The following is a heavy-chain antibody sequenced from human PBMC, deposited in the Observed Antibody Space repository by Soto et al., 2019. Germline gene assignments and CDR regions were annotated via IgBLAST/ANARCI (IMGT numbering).Heavy chain of an antibody. J-gene: IGHJ6*02. V-gene: IGHV1-18*04. D-gene: IGHD2-2*01. CDR1: GYTFTSYG. CDR3: ATLGYCSSTSCSNYYYYYGMDV. Sequence: ASVKVSCKASGYTFTSYGISWVRQAPGQGLEWMGWISAYNGNTNYAQKLQGRVTMTTDTSTSTAYMELRSLRSDDTAVYYCATLGYCSSTSCSNYYYYYGMDVWGQGTTVTVSS. CDR2: ISAYNGNT.